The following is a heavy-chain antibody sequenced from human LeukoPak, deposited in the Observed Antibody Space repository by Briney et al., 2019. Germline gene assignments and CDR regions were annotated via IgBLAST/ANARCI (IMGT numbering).Heavy chain of an antibody. CDR1: GGSISNYY. J-gene: IGHJ4*02. V-gene: IGHV4-59*01. CDR2: ISYSGST. CDR3: ARDHPLAPGSYDY. Sequence: SETLSLTCTVSGGSISNYYWSWIRQPPGKGLEWIGYISYSGSTNHNPSLKSRVTISVDTSKNQFSLRLSSLTAADTAVYYCARDHPLAPGSYDYWGQGTLVTVSS. D-gene: IGHD2-21*01.